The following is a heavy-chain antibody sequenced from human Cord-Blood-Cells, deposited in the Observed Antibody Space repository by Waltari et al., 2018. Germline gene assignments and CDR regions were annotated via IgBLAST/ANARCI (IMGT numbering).Heavy chain of an antibody. CDR2: SYHGDSET. Sequence: EVQLVQSGEEVKKPGESLKISCKGSGYSFTSYWIGWVRQMPGKGLEWMGISYHGDSETRYSPSFQGQGTISADKSIITAYLQCSSLKASDTAMYYCVTFSSSSIAFDIWGQGTMVTVAS. J-gene: IGHJ3*02. D-gene: IGHD6-6*01. CDR3: VTFSSSSIAFDI. V-gene: IGHV5-51*01. CDR1: GYSFTSYW.